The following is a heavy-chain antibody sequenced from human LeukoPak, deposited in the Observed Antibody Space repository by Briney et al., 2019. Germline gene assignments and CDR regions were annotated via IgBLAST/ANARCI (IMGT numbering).Heavy chain of an antibody. CDR2: INHSGST. CDR1: GGSFSGYY. J-gene: IGHJ4*02. D-gene: IGHD1-26*01. CDR3: ARGNAYRGGAAFDY. Sequence: SETLSLTCAVYGGSFSGYYWSWIRQPPGKGLEWIGEINHSGSTNYNPSLRSRVTLSVDTSKNQFSLKLSSVTAADTAVFYCARGNAYRGGAAFDYWGQGTLVTVSS. V-gene: IGHV4-34*01.